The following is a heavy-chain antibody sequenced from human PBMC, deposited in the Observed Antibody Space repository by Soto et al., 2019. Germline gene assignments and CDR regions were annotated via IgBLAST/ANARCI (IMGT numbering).Heavy chain of an antibody. Sequence: EVQLLESGGGLVQPGGSLRLSCAASGFTFSSYAMSWVRQAPGKGLEWVSAISGRSGNTYYADSVKGRFTISRDNSKNTLYLQMNSLRAEDTAVYYCVNEGGSYRGGSFDYWGQGTLVTVSS. CDR2: ISGRSGNT. D-gene: IGHD3-16*02. J-gene: IGHJ4*02. V-gene: IGHV3-23*01. CDR1: GFTFSSYA. CDR3: VNEGGSYRGGSFDY.